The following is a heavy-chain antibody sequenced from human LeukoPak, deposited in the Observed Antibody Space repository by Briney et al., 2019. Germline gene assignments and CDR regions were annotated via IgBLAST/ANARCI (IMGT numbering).Heavy chain of an antibody. J-gene: IGHJ4*02. CDR2: ISYDGSNK. Sequence: GGSLRLSCAASGFTFSSYAMHWVRQAPGKGLEWVAVISYDGSNKYYADSVKGRFTISRDNSKNTLYLQMNSLRAEDTAVYYCVLIDYWGQGTLVTVSS. CDR3: VLIDY. CDR1: GFTFSSYA. V-gene: IGHV3-30*04.